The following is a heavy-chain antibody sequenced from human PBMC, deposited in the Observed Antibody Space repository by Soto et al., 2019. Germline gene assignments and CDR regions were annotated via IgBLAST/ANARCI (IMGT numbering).Heavy chain of an antibody. V-gene: IGHV3-21*01. CDR2: ISSSSSYI. Sequence: GGSLRLSCAASGFTFSSYSMNWVRQAPGKGLEWVSSISSSSSYIYYADSVKGRFTISRDNAKNSLYLQMNSLRAEDTAVYYCARDPAATTSPYYFDYWGQGTLVTVSS. CDR3: ARDPAATTSPYYFDY. D-gene: IGHD1-26*01. CDR1: GFTFSSYS. J-gene: IGHJ4*02.